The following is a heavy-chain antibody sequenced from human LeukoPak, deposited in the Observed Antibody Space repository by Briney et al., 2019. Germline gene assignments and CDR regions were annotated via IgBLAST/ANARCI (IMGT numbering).Heavy chain of an antibody. CDR2: IIPIFGTA. J-gene: IGHJ6*02. V-gene: IGHV1-69*13. CDR1: GGTFSSYA. D-gene: IGHD1-26*01. CDR3: ARDSGSDGYYYYYGMDV. Sequence: VASVKVSCKASGGTFSSYAISWVRQAPGQGLEWMGGIIPIFGTANYAQKFQGRVTITADESTSTAYMELSSLRSEDTAVYYCARDSGSDGYYYYYGMDVWGQGTTVTVSS.